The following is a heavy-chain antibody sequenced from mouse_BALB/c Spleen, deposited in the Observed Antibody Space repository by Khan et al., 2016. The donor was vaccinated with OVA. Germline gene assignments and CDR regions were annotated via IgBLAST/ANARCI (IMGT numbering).Heavy chain of an antibody. CDR1: GYTFTSYW. CDR2: INTTSGYT. D-gene: IGHD1-3*01. J-gene: IGHJ2*01. V-gene: IGHV1-7*01. CDR3: AKDRIDY. Sequence: QVQLQQSGAELVKPGASLKISCKASGYTFTSYWMHWIKQRPGKGLEWIGYINTTSGYTDYNQNVKDQATFTGDKSYSTVYMQLSSLTSEDSRVYYCAKDRIDYWGQGTALTVSS.